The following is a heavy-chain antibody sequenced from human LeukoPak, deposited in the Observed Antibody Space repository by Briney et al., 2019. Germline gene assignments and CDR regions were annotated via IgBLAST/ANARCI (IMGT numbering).Heavy chain of an antibody. J-gene: IGHJ4*02. D-gene: IGHD5-18*01. V-gene: IGHV3-30*18. CDR1: GFTFSDYG. Sequence: PGGSLRLSCAASGFTFSDYGIHWVRQAPGKGLEWVAVTSSDGSNKFYADSVKGRFTISRDNSKNMLYLQMYSLRAEDTAVYYCAKGGYNYAPGLDYWGQGTLVTVSS. CDR2: TSSDGSNK. CDR3: AKGGYNYAPGLDY.